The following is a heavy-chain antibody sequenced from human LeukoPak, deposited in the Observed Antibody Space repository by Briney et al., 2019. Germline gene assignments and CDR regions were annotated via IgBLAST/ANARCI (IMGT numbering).Heavy chain of an antibody. J-gene: IGHJ5*02. CDR3: ARGGGLVPGTWFDP. CDR1: GYTFTNYG. CDR2: ISAYNGNT. V-gene: IGHV1-18*01. Sequence: GASVEVSCKASGYTFTNYGISWVRQAPGQGLEWMGWISAYNGNTNYAQELQGRVTMTTDTSTSTAYLELRSLRSDDTAVYYCARGGGLVPGTWFDPWGQGTLVTVSS. D-gene: IGHD6-19*01.